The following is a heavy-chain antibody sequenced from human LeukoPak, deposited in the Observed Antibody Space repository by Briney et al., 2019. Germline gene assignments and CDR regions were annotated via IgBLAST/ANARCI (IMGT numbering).Heavy chain of an antibody. CDR1: GDSVSSNSAA. Sequence: QTPSLTRAISGDSVSSNSAAWNWIRQSPSRGLEWLGRTYYRSKWYNDYAVSVKSRITINPDTSKNQFSLQLNSVTPEDTAVYYCASTYYYDSSGYYFSVRAFDIWGQGTMVTVSS. D-gene: IGHD3-22*01. V-gene: IGHV6-1*01. CDR3: ASTYYYDSSGYYFSVRAFDI. CDR2: TYYRSKWYN. J-gene: IGHJ3*02.